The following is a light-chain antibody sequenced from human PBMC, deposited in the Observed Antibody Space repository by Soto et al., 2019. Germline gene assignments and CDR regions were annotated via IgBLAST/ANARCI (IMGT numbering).Light chain of an antibody. J-gene: IGKJ4*01. Sequence: DIQMTQSPSSLSASVGDRVTITCRASQSTSSWLAWYQQKPGKAPKLLLYDAYSLESGVPSRFSGRRSGTEFTLTIAGLQPEDFATYYCQQYESYSPLTFGGGTKVDIK. CDR3: QQYESYSPLT. CDR2: DAY. CDR1: QSTSSW. V-gene: IGKV1-5*01.